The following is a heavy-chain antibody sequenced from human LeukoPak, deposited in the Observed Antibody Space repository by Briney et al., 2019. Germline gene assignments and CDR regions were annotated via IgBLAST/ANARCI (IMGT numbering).Heavy chain of an antibody. J-gene: IGHJ4*02. CDR3: AKNRDEWSVTANPTDG. V-gene: IGHV3-30*18. CDR1: GFTFSNYG. CDR2: ISYDGSNK. Sequence: GGSLRLSCAASGFTFSNYGMHWVRQAPGKGLEWVAVISYDGSNKYYADSVKGRFTISRDNSKNTLYLQMNSLRAEDTAVYYCAKNRDEWSVTANPTDGWGQGTLVTVSS. D-gene: IGHD2-21*02.